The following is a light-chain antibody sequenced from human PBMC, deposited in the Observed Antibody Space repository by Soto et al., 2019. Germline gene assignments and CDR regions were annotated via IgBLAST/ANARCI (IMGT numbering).Light chain of an antibody. V-gene: IGKV3-20*01. CDR1: QSVSSSY. CDR2: GAY. J-gene: IGKJ4*01. Sequence: EIVLTQSPGTLSLSPGERATLSCRASQSVSSSYLAWYQQKPGQAPRLLIYGAYSRATDIPDRFSGSESGTDFTLTISRLEPEDFGVYYCQQYGWSPLTFGGGTKVEIK. CDR3: QQYGWSPLT.